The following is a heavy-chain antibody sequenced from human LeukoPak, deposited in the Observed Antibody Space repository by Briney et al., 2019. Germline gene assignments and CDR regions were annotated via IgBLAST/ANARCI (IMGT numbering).Heavy chain of an antibody. CDR1: GGSISSYY. CDR2: IYYSGST. D-gene: IGHD6-13*01. Sequence: SETLSLTCTVSGGSISSYYWSWIRQPPGKGLEWIGYIYYSGSTNYNPSLKSRVTISVDTSKNQFSLKLSSVTAADTAVYYCARSHLTAPGSNWFDPWGQGTLVTVSS. CDR3: ARSHLTAPGSNWFDP. J-gene: IGHJ5*02. V-gene: IGHV4-59*01.